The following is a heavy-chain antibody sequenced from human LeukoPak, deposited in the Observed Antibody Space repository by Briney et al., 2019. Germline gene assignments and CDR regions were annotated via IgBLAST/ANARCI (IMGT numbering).Heavy chain of an antibody. V-gene: IGHV3-7*03. CDR1: GFALSSHW. Sequence: GGSLRLSCAASGFALSSHWMTWVRQAPGKGLEWVASINPDGNKKYSADSVKGRFTISRDNAENSLYLQMNSLRAEDTAVYYCAKTRPLDSSSWSHGDYWGQGTLVTVSS. CDR2: INPDGNKK. J-gene: IGHJ4*02. CDR3: AKTRPLDSSSWSHGDY. D-gene: IGHD6-13*01.